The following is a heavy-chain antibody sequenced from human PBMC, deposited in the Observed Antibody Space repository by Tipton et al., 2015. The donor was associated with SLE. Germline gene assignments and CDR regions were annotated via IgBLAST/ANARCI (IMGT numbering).Heavy chain of an antibody. CDR1: GGSISSYY. D-gene: IGHD4-11*01. Sequence: TLSLTCTVSGGSISSYYWSWIRQPAGGGLEWIGRIYTNKNTNYNPSLKSRVTMSVDTSKSHFSLKLISVTAADTAVYYCAREFLNPVTTVHYYFDLWGRGTLVTVSS. V-gene: IGHV4-4*07. CDR2: IYTNKNT. J-gene: IGHJ2*01. CDR3: AREFLNPVTTVHYYFDL.